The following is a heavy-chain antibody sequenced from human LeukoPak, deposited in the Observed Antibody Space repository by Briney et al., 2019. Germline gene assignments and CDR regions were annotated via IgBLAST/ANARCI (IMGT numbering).Heavy chain of an antibody. CDR3: TRDLDSEGFDP. Sequence: GRSLRLSCTASGFTFGDYAMSWVRQAPGKGLEGVGFIRSKAYGGTTEYAASVKGRFTISRDDSKSIAYLQMNSLKTEDTAVYYCTRDLDSEGFDPWGQGTLVTVSS. J-gene: IGHJ5*02. V-gene: IGHV3-49*04. D-gene: IGHD3/OR15-3a*01. CDR1: GFTFGDYA. CDR2: IRSKAYGGTT.